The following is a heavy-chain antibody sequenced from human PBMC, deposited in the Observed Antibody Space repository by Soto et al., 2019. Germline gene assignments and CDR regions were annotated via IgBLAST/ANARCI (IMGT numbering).Heavy chain of an antibody. V-gene: IGHV5-51*01. D-gene: IGHD3-10*01. Sequence: PGESLKISCKGSGYSFTSYWIGWVRQMPGKGLEWMGIIYPGDSDTRYSPSLQGQVTISADKSISTAYLQWSSLKASDTAMYYCARTYYYGSGSYYHFDYWGQGTLVTVSS. CDR3: ARTYYYGSGSYYHFDY. CDR1: GYSFTSYW. CDR2: IYPGDSDT. J-gene: IGHJ4*02.